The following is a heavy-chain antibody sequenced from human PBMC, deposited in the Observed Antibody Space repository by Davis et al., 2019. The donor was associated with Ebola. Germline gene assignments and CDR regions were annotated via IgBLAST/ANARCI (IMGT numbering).Heavy chain of an antibody. V-gene: IGHV1-58*01. CDR2: IVVGSGNK. CDR3: AADGNMRAVAGIFDI. Sequence: AASVKVSCKTSGFTFTNSAVQWVRQTRGQRLEWLGWIVVGSGNKNFAQKFQERLTITRDMSTSTAYLELSSLRSEDTAVYYCAADGNMRAVAGIFDIWGQGTMVTVSS. D-gene: IGHD6-19*01. J-gene: IGHJ3*02. CDR1: GFTFTNSA.